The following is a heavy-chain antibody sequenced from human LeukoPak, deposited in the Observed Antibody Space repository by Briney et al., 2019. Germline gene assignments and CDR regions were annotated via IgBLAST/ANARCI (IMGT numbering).Heavy chain of an antibody. CDR3: AGGYYDSSGYYGFDY. J-gene: IGHJ4*02. Sequence: SQTLSLTCTVSGGSISSGGYYWSWIRQHPGKGLEWIGYIYYSGSTYYNPSLMSRVTISVDTSKNQFSLKLSSVTAADTAVYYCAGGYYDSSGYYGFDYWGQRTLVTVSS. CDR1: GGSISSGGYY. V-gene: IGHV4-31*03. CDR2: IYYSGST. D-gene: IGHD3-22*01.